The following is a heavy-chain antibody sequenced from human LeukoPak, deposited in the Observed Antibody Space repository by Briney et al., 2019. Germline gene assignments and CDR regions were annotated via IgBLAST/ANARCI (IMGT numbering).Heavy chain of an antibody. Sequence: GASVKVSCKASGYTFTSYGISWVRQARGQGLEWMGWISAYNGNTHYAQKFQGRVTMTTDTSTSTANMELRSLRSDDTAVYYCVRDEARYSSGYYPNWFDPWGQGTLVTVSS. CDR1: GYTFTSYG. CDR2: ISAYNGNT. V-gene: IGHV1-18*01. CDR3: VRDEARYSSGYYPNWFDP. J-gene: IGHJ5*02. D-gene: IGHD3-22*01.